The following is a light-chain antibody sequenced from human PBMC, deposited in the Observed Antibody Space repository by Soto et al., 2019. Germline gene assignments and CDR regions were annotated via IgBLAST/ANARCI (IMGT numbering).Light chain of an antibody. CDR2: ETS. J-gene: IGKJ1*01. Sequence: EIVLTQSPGTLSLSPGERATLSCRASQSFRDSHLAWYQQKPGQAPSLLIYETSSMSTGIPDRFRGSGSGTDFALTITRVEPEDVAMYFCQQYGSSPGTFGQGTKVEV. V-gene: IGKV3-20*01. CDR3: QQYGSSPGT. CDR1: QSFRDSH.